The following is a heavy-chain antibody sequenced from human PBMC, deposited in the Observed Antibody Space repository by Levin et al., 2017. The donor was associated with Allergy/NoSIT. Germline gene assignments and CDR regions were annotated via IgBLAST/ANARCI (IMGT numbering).Heavy chain of an antibody. J-gene: IGHJ4*02. V-gene: IGHV3-33*01. CDR1: GFTFSTYA. CDR2: IWYDGSNK. D-gene: IGHD6-19*01. CDR3: ARVGIAVAGNPIDY. Sequence: PGGSLRLSCVASGFTFSTYAMHWVRQAPGKGLEWVAVIWYDGSNKHYADSVKGRFTISRDNSKNTLSLQMNSLRAEDTAVYFCARVGIAVAGNPIDYWGQGTLVTVSS.